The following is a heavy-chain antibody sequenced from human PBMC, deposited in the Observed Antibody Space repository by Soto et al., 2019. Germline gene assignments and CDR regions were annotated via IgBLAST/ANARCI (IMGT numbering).Heavy chain of an antibody. CDR3: AHRRRAMTVTTGFDY. J-gene: IGHJ4*02. D-gene: IGHD4-17*01. CDR1: GFSLNTSAMC. CDR2: IYWNDDK. V-gene: IGHV2-5*08. Sequence: SGPTLVNATQTLTLTCTLSGFSLNTSAMCVTWIRQPPGKALEWLALIYWNDDKPYNASLKRRLTIAKDTSKNQVVLTMTNMDPVDTATYYCAHRRRAMTVTTGFDYWGQGILVTVSS.